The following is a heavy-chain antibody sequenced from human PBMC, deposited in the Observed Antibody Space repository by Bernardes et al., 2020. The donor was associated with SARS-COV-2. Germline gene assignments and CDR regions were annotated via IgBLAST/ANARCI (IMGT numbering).Heavy chain of an antibody. CDR1: GFTFRSSW. Sequence: SCAASGFTFRSSWMHWVRQAPGTGLVWVSRINSDGSSTSYADSVKGRFTISRDNAKNTLYLQMNSLRAEDTAVYYCARMTGYSSDDYWGQGTLVTVSS. J-gene: IGHJ4*02. CDR3: ARMTGYSSDDY. V-gene: IGHV3-74*01. CDR2: INSDGSST. D-gene: IGHD6-25*01.